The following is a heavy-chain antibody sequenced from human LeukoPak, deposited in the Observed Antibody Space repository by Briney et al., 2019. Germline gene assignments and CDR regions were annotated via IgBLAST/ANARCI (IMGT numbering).Heavy chain of an antibody. V-gene: IGHV3-66*01. CDR1: GFTVSSNY. CDR2: IYNGGST. J-gene: IGHJ4*02. Sequence: GGSLRLSCAASGFTVSSNYMSWVRQAPGKGLEWVSVIYNGGSTYYADSVKGRFTISRDNSKNTLYLQMNSLRAEDTAVYYCARDETPYYFDYWGQGTLVTVSS. CDR3: ARDETPYYFDY.